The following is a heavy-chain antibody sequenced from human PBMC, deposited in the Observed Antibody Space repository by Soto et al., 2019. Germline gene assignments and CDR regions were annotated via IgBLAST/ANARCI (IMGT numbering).Heavy chain of an antibody. Sequence: GGSLRLSCTASGFPFSAYPMNWVRQAPGKGLDWISYIGSSSSTIYYADSVKGRFAISRDNAKNSLYLQMNSLRAEDTAVYYCATPYYYDSRGPPAFWGQGTLVTVSS. CDR1: GFPFSAYP. J-gene: IGHJ4*02. CDR2: IGSSSSTI. D-gene: IGHD3-22*01. V-gene: IGHV3-48*01. CDR3: ATPYYYDSRGPPAF.